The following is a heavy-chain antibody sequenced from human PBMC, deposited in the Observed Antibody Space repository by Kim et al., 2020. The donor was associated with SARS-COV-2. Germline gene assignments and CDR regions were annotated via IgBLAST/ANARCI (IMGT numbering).Heavy chain of an antibody. J-gene: IGHJ4*02. CDR2: IYPGDSDT. CDR1: GYSFTSYW. D-gene: IGHD3-22*01. CDR3: ARQHVYYYDSSGYYQGYFDY. V-gene: IGHV5-51*01. Sequence: GESLKISCKGSGYSFTSYWIGWVRQMPGKGLEWMGIIYPGDSDTRYSPSFQGQVTISADKSISTAYLQWSSLKASDTAMYYCARQHVYYYDSSGYYQGYFDYWGQGTLVTVSS.